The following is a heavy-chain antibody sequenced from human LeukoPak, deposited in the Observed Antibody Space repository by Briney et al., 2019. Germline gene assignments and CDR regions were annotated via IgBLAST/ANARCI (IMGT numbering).Heavy chain of an antibody. CDR3: AHTRHGATPTRLDF. V-gene: IGHV2-5*02. CDR2: IYWDDDK. CDR1: GFSLTSRGEG. D-gene: IGHD4/OR15-4a*01. Sequence: SGPTLVKPTQTLTLTCSFSGFSLTSRGEGVAWIRQPPGKAPEWLALIYWDDDKRFRPSLQNRLTVSKDTSKNQVVLSMTKMDPLDTGTYYCAHTRHGATPTRLDFWGQGILVVVS. J-gene: IGHJ4*02.